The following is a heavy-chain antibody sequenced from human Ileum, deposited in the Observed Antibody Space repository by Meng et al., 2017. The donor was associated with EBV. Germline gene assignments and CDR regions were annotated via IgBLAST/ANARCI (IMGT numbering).Heavy chain of an antibody. D-gene: IGHD6-19*01. CDR2: IYHSGST. CDR3: ARVGQWLPIDY. Sequence: QVQLPSPGPGLVNPSGTLSLTGAVSGGSISSSNWWSWARQPPGKGLEWIGEIYHSGSTNYNPSLKSRVTMSVDKSKNQFSLNLSSVTAADTAVYYCARVGQWLPIDYWGQGTLVTVSS. J-gene: IGHJ4*02. V-gene: IGHV4-4*02. CDR1: GGSISSSNW.